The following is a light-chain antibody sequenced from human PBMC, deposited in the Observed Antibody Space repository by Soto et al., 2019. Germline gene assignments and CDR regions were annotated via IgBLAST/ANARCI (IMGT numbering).Light chain of an antibody. V-gene: IGKV1-39*01. CDR1: QSISSY. CDR3: QQSYSTPPWT. J-gene: IGKJ1*01. Sequence: DIQMTQSPSSLSASVADRVTITCRGSQSISSYLNWYQQKPGKAPKLLIYAASSLQSGVPSRFSGSGSGTDFTLTISSLQPEDFATYYCQQSYSTPPWTFGQGTKVDIK. CDR2: AAS.